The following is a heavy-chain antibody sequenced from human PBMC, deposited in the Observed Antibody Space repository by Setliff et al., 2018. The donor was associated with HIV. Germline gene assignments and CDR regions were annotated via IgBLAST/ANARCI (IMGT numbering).Heavy chain of an antibody. D-gene: IGHD3-16*01. CDR1: GYTFTDYY. Sequence: WASVKVSCKASGYTFTDYYMHWVQQAPGQGLEWMGGIIPIFGTANYAQKFQGRVTITADESTSTAHMELSSLRSEDTAVYYCARGRPRGTIQTSLTAAFHLWGQGTMVTVSS. CDR2: IIPIFGTA. CDR3: ARGRPRGTIQTSLTAAFHL. J-gene: IGHJ3*01. V-gene: IGHV1-69*13.